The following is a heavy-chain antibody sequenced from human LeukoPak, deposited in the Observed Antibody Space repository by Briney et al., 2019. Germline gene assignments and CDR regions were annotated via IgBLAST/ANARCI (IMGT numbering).Heavy chain of an antibody. CDR1: GGSISSSSYY. CDR3: ARSFRGGVPAANSYYYMDV. D-gene: IGHD2-2*01. J-gene: IGHJ6*03. Sequence: SETLSLTCTVSGGSISSSSYYWSWIRQPPGKGLEWIGEINRSGSTNYNPSLKSRVTISVDTSKNQFSLKLSSVTAADTAVYYCARSFRGGVPAANSYYYMDVWGKGTTVTVSS. V-gene: IGHV4-39*07. CDR2: INRSGST.